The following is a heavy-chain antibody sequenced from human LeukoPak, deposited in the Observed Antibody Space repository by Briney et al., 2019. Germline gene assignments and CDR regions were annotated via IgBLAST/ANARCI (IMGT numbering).Heavy chain of an antibody. CDR2: FDPEDGET. CDR3: ATDPHYGYYFDY. Sequence: GASVKVSCKVSGYTLTELSMHWVRQAPGKGLEWMGGFDPEDGETIYAQKFQGRVTMTEDISTDTAYMELSSLRSEDTAVYYCATDPHYGYYFDYWGQGTLVTVSS. V-gene: IGHV1-24*01. CDR1: GYTLTELS. J-gene: IGHJ4*02. D-gene: IGHD4-17*01.